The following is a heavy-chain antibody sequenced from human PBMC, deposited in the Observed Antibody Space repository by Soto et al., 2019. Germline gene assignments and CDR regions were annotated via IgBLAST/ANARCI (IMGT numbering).Heavy chain of an antibody. V-gene: IGHV3-30-3*01. CDR2: VSFDGSNK. D-gene: IGHD6-19*01. CDR3: ARLPGPLVAVLYIYPLDGREAMSDVDV. Sequence: GGSLRLSCAASGGTFIYYPMHWVRQATGKGLEWVAVVSFDGSNKYYADSVKGRFTISKDNSKNTLYLQMNSLRREDTAVYYCARLPGPLVAVLYIYPLDGREAMSDVDVWGQGTTVTVSS. J-gene: IGHJ6*02. CDR1: GGTFIYYP.